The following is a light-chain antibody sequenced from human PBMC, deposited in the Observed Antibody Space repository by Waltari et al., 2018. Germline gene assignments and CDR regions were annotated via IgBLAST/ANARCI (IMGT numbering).Light chain of an antibody. CDR2: DAS. CDR1: QSVSSL. CDR3: QQRSNFS. V-gene: IGKV3-11*01. Sequence: ELVLTQSPATLSLSPGERATLSRRASQSVSSLLAWYQQKPGQAPRLLIYDASNRATGIPARFSGSGSGTDFTLTISSLEPEDFAVYYCQQRSNFSFGGGTKVEIK. J-gene: IGKJ4*01.